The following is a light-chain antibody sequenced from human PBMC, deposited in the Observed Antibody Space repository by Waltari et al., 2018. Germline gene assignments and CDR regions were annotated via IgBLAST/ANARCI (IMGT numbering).Light chain of an antibody. CDR3: QQYNTYWT. V-gene: IGKV1-5*03. J-gene: IGKJ1*01. CDR1: QNVDTW. CDR2: KTS. Sequence: DIQMTQSPSTLSASIGDRVTITCRASQNVDTWLAWYQQKPGKAPKLLVYKTSTLQSGVPSRFIGSGSGTHFTLTISSLQPDDFATYYCQQYNTYWTFGQGTKVE.